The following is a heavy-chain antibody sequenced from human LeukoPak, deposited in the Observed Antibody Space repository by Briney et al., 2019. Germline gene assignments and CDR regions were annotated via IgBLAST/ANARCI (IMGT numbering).Heavy chain of an antibody. CDR1: GFTFSSYV. J-gene: IGHJ4*02. CDR2: IGAHSTST. CDR3: TRRVGGTPDY. Sequence: GGSLRLSCAASGFTFSSYVMTWVRQAPGAGLEGVSAIGAHSTSTDYPDSVKGRFTISRDDSKNTVFLQMTSLRVEDTALYYCTRRVGGTPDYWGLGTLVTVSS. V-gene: IGHV3-23*01. D-gene: IGHD1-26*01.